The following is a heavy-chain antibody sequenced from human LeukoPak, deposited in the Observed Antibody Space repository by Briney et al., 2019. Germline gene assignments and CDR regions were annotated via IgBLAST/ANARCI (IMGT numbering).Heavy chain of an antibody. D-gene: IGHD3-10*01. V-gene: IGHV3-74*01. CDR3: AREGDLYYFDY. CDR1: GFTFSSYW. CDR2: INSDGSST. Sequence: SGGSLRLSCAASGFTFSSYWMHWVRQAPGKGLVWVSRINSDGSSTSYADSVKGRFTISRDNAKNTLYLQMNSLRAEDMAVYYCAREGDLYYFDYWGQGTLVTVSS. J-gene: IGHJ4*02.